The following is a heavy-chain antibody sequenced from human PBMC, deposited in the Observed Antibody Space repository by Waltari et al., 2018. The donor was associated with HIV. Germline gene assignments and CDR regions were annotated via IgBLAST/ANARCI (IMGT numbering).Heavy chain of an antibody. CDR1: GFTFSNFA. D-gene: IGHD3-22*01. CDR2: RWYDGDNK. CDR3: ARGGYYYDISGYYHY. J-gene: IGHJ4*02. V-gene: IGHV3-33*01. Sequence: QVQLVESGGGVVQPGRSLRLSCAASGFTFSNFAMHWVRQAPGKGVEWVAVRWYDGDNKYYADSVKGRFTISRDNSKNTLYLQMNSLRVEDTAVYYCARGGYYYDISGYYHYWGQGTLVTVSS.